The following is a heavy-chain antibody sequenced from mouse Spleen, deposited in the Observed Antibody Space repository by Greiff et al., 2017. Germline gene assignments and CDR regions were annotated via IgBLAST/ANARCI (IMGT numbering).Heavy chain of an antibody. J-gene: IGHJ1*01. V-gene: IGHV1-74*01. CDR1: GYTFTSYW. D-gene: IGHD1-1*01. CDR2: IHPSDSDT. CDR3: AIMSYYGSSHYWYFDV. Sequence: QVQLQQPGAELVKPGASVKVSCKASGYTFTSYWMHWVKQRPGQGLEWIGMIHPSDSDTNYNQKFKGKATLTVDKSSSTAYMQLSSLTSEDSAVYYCAIMSYYGSSHYWYFDVWGAGTTVTVSS.